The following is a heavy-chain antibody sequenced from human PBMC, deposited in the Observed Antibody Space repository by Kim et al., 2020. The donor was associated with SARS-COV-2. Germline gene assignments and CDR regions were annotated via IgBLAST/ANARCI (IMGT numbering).Heavy chain of an antibody. Sequence: SETLSLTCAVYGGSFSGYYWSWIRQPPGKGLEWIGEINHSGSTNYNPSLKSRVTISVDTSKNQFSLKLSSVTAADTAVYYCARKGSGSYYYFDYWGQGTLVTVSS. CDR3: ARKGSGSYYYFDY. CDR2: INHSGST. D-gene: IGHD3-10*01. CDR1: GGSFSGYY. J-gene: IGHJ4*02. V-gene: IGHV4-34*01.